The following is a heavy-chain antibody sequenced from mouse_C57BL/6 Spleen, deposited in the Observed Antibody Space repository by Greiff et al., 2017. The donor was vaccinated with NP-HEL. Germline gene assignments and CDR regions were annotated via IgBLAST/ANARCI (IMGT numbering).Heavy chain of an antibody. CDR2: IDPSDSYT. CDR3: ARYPTGSSSY. CDR1: GYTFTSYW. J-gene: IGHJ3*01. D-gene: IGHD1-1*01. V-gene: IGHV1-50*01. Sequence: QVQLQQPGAELVKPGASVKLSCKASGYTFTSYWMQWVKQRPGQGLEWIGEIDPSDSYTNYNQKFKGKATLTVDTSSSTAYMQLSSLTSEDSAVYYCARYPTGSSSYWGQGTLVTVSA.